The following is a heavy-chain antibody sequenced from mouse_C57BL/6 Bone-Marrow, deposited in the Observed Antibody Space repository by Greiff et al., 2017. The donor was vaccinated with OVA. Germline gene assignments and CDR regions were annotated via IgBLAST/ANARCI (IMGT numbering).Heavy chain of an antibody. Sequence: VQLQQPGAELVMPGASVKLSCKASGYTFTSYWMHWVKQRPGQGLEWIGEIDPSDSYPNYNQKFKGKSTLTVDKSASTAYMQLSSLTSEDTAVYYWARRGIYYGYDKYYFDYWGQGTTLTVSS. CDR3: ARRGIYYGYDKYYFDY. CDR1: GYTFTSYW. D-gene: IGHD2-2*01. V-gene: IGHV1-69*01. J-gene: IGHJ2*01. CDR2: IDPSDSYP.